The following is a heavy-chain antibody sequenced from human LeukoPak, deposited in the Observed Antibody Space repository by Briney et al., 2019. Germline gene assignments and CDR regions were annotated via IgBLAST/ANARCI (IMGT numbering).Heavy chain of an antibody. CDR1: GYTFTSYY. CDR2: INPSGGST. V-gene: IGHV1-46*03. CDR3: ARGCYDILTGYCFYY. J-gene: IGHJ4*02. D-gene: IGHD3-9*01. Sequence: ASVKVSCKASGYTFTSYYMHWVRQAPGQGLEWMGIINPSGGSTSYAQKFQGRVTMTRDTSTSTVYMELRSLRSEDTAVYYCARGCYDILTGYCFYYRGQGTLVTVSS.